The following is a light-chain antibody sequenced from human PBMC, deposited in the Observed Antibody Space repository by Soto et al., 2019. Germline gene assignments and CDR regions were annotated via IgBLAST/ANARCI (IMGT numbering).Light chain of an antibody. CDR2: DAC. CDR3: QVCELLLRT. Sequence: ITINQSPSSXSATNKHRVPTPSGARQSISRYLTWYQQKPGPAXNXXXYDACGLKSGVPPRFSGSGSGTDFTLTICFLQPEDCATDDCQVCELLLRT. V-gene: IGKV1-39*01. J-gene: IGKJ1*01. CDR1: QSISRY.